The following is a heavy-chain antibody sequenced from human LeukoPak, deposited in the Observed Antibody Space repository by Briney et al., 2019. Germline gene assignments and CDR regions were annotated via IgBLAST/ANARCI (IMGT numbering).Heavy chain of an antibody. J-gene: IGHJ4*02. V-gene: IGHV3-7*01. Sequence: GGSLRLSCAASGFTFSSYAMSWVRQAPGKGLEWVANIKGDGSQVYYVDSVKGRFTISRDNAKSSLYLQMNSLRVEDTAVYYCAKDLNWENYWGQGTLVTVSS. CDR3: AKDLNWENY. CDR1: GFTFSSYA. D-gene: IGHD7-27*01. CDR2: IKGDGSQV.